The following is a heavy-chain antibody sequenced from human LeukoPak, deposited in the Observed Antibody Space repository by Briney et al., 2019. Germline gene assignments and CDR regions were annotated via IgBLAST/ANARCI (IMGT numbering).Heavy chain of an antibody. J-gene: IGHJ3*02. CDR2: VSGSGGST. D-gene: IGHD2-15*01. CDR3: AGAIVVVVADAFDI. V-gene: IGHV3-23*01. CDR1: GFTFSIYA. Sequence: GGSLRLSCAASGFTFSIYAMSWVRQAPGKGLEWVSAVSGSGGSTYYADSVKGRFAISRDNSKNTLYLQMNSLRAEDTAVYYCAGAIVVVVADAFDIWGQGTMVTISS.